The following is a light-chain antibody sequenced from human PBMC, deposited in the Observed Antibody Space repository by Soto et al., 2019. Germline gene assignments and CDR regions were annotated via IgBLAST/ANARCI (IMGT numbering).Light chain of an antibody. CDR1: SSDVGGYNY. CDR2: EVS. V-gene: IGLV2-14*01. J-gene: IGLJ1*01. CDR3: SSYTSSSTLNYV. Sequence: ALTQPASVSGSPGQSITISCTGTSSDVGGYNYVSWYQQHPGKAPKLMIYEVSNRPSGVSNRLSGSKSGNTASLTISGLQAEDEADYYCSSYTSSSTLNYVFGTGTKVTVL.